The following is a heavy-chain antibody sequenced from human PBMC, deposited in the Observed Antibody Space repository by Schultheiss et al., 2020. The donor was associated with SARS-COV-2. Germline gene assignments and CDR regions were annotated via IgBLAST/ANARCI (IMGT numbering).Heavy chain of an antibody. CDR1: GGSFSGYY. V-gene: IGHV4-34*01. D-gene: IGHD5-12*01. J-gene: IGHJ3*02. CDR3: ARSSGYGSLFAFDI. Sequence: SETLSLTCAVYGGSFSGYYWSWIRQPPGKGLEWIGEINHSGSTNYNPSLKSRVTMSVDTSKNQFSLKLSSVTAADTAVYYCARSSGYGSLFAFDIWGQGTMVTVSS. CDR2: INHSGST.